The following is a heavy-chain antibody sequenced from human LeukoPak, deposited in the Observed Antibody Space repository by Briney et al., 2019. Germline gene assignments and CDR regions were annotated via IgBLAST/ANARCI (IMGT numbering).Heavy chain of an antibody. V-gene: IGHV3-7*01. J-gene: IGHJ3*02. CDR1: GFTLSSYW. Sequence: GSLRLSCAAPGFTLSSYWMSWVRQAPGKGLEWVANIKQDGSEKYYVDSVKGRFTISRDNAKTSLYLQMNSLRAEDAAVYYCVRVVAAAGPYAFDIWGQGTMVTVSS. D-gene: IGHD6-13*01. CDR3: VRVVAAAGPYAFDI. CDR2: IKQDGSEK.